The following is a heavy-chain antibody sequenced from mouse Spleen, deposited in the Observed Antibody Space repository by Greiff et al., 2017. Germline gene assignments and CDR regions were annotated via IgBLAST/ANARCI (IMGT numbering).Heavy chain of an antibody. CDR3: ARRDSNYDAMDY. CDR1: GYTFTSYW. D-gene: IGHD2-5*01. Sequence: VQLQQSGAELVMPGASVKLSCKASGYTFTSYWMHWVKQRPGQGLEWIGEIDPSDSYTNYNQKFKGKATLTVDKSSSTAYMQLSSLTSEDSAVYYCARRDSNYDAMDYWGQGTSVTVSS. V-gene: IGHV1-69*01. J-gene: IGHJ4*01. CDR2: IDPSDSYT.